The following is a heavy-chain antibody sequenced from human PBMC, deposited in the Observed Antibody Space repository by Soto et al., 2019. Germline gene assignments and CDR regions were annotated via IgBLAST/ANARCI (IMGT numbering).Heavy chain of an antibody. Sequence: LSLTCAVSGGSISSGGYSWSWIRQPPGKGLEWIGYIYHSGSTYYNPSLKSRVTISVDRSKNQFSLRLSSVTAADTAVYYCARGAIAVAGTARWDWFDPWGQGTLVTVSS. J-gene: IGHJ5*02. CDR3: ARGAIAVAGTARWDWFDP. CDR2: IYHSGST. D-gene: IGHD6-19*01. V-gene: IGHV4-30-2*01. CDR1: GGSISSGGYS.